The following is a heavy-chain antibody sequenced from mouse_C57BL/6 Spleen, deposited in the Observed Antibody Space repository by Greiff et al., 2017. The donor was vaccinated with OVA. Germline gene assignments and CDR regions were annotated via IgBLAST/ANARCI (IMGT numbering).Heavy chain of an antibody. Sequence: VQLQQSGAELVKPGASVKLSCKASGYTFTEYTIHWVKQRSGQGLEWIGWFYPGSGSIKYNEKFKDKATLTADKSSSTVYMELSRLTSEDSAVYFCARHEDHTPLSVVAGDAMDYWGQGTSVTVSS. V-gene: IGHV1-62-2*01. CDR3: ARHEDHTPLSVVAGDAMDY. D-gene: IGHD1-1*01. CDR2: FYPGSGSI. CDR1: GYTFTEYT. J-gene: IGHJ4*01.